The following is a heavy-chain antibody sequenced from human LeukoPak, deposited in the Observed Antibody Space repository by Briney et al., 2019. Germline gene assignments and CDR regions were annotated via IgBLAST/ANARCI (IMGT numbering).Heavy chain of an antibody. J-gene: IGHJ3*02. CDR3: AGAVTGVYHDAFDI. Sequence: ASVKVSCKASGYTFTSYDINWVRQASGQGLEWMGWMNPNSGNTGYAQKFQGRVTMTRNTSISTAYMELSSLRSEDTAVYYCAGAVTGVYHDAFDIWGQGTMVTVSS. V-gene: IGHV1-8*01. CDR2: MNPNSGNT. D-gene: IGHD2-21*02. CDR1: GYTFTSYD.